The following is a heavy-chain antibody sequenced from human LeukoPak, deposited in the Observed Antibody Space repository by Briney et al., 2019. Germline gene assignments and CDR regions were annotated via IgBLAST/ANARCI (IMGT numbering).Heavy chain of an antibody. V-gene: IGHV1-24*01. CDR3: ARGSFWFDP. Sequence: ASVKVSCKVSGYTLTELSMHWVRQAPGKGLEWMGGFDPEDGKTIYAQKFQGRVTITRNTSISTAYMELSSLRSEDTAVYYCARGSFWFDPWGQGTLVTVSS. J-gene: IGHJ5*02. CDR1: GYTLTELS. CDR2: FDPEDGKT.